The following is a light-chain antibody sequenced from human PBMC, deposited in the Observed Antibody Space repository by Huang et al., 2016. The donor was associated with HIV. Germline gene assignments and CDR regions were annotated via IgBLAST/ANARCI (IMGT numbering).Light chain of an antibody. CDR2: DAS. J-gene: IGKJ1*01. CDR3: QQRSDWPRT. V-gene: IGKV3-11*01. CDR1: QSVGSY. Sequence: EIVLTQSPATLSLSPGERATLSCMASQSVGSYLAWYQQKPGQPPSLLIFDASNRATGIPARFSGSGSGTDFTLTISSLEPEDFAVYYCQQRSDWPRTFGQGTKVEIK.